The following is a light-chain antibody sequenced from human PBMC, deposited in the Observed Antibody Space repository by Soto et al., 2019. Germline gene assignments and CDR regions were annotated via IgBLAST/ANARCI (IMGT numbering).Light chain of an antibody. CDR3: QQYGSSLPLT. Sequence: LSTQSPGTRSLYPGERASLSCRASRSVRSNFLAWYHQRPGRAPRLLIYGASSRATDIPDRFSGSVSGTDFTLTISRVEPEDFVVYYCQQYGSSLPLTFGGGTKVDI. CDR1: RSVRSNF. CDR2: GAS. J-gene: IGKJ4*01. V-gene: IGKV3-20*01.